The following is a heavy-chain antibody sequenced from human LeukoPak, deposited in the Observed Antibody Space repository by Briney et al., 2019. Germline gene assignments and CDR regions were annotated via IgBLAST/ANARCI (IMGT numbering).Heavy chain of an antibody. CDR3: ARDLMGASHFGY. CDR1: GGRINNHY. CDR2: IYYSGAT. Sequence: SETLSLTCTVSGGRINNHYWTWIRQPPGKGLEWLGYIYYSGATNYNPSLRSRVTISIDTSKNQFSLKMSSVTAADTAVYYCARDLMGASHFGYWGQGTLVTVSS. V-gene: IGHV4-59*11. J-gene: IGHJ4*02. D-gene: IGHD4/OR15-4a*01.